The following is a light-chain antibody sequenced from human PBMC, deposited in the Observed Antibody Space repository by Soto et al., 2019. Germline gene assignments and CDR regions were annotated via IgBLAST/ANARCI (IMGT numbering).Light chain of an antibody. V-gene: IGKV3-15*01. Sequence: EIVMTQSPASLSVSTGERATLSCRASQSVSSNLAWYQQKPGQAPRLLIYGASTRATGIPARFSGSGSGTEFTLTISSLQSEDFAVYYCQQYNNWPLTFGGGTKV. J-gene: IGKJ4*01. CDR3: QQYNNWPLT. CDR1: QSVSSN. CDR2: GAS.